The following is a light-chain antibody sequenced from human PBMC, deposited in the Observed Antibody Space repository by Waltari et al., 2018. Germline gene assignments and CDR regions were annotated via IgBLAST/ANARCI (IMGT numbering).Light chain of an antibody. J-gene: IGLJ2*01. CDR3: AAWDDSLNGPGV. Sequence: QSVLTQPPSASGTPGQRVPISCSGSSPTIGSYTLNRSQQLPGTAPKLRTYSNNQRPSGVPDRFSGSKSGTSASLAISGLQSEDEADYYCAAWDDSLNGPGVFGGGTKLTVL. CDR2: SNN. V-gene: IGLV1-44*01. CDR1: SPTIGSYT.